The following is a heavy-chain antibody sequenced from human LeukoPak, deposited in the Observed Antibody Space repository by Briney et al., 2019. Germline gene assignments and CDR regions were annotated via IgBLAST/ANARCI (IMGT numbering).Heavy chain of an antibody. CDR3: AKGGGYEAQYYYYYLDV. CDR1: GFTFSRYW. Sequence: GGSLRLSCAASGFTFSRYWMSWVRQAPGKGLEWVANIKQDGSEKYYVDSVKGRFTISRDNAKNSLYLQMNRLRAEDTAVYYCAKGGGYEAQYYYYYLDVWGKGTTVTISS. V-gene: IGHV3-7*01. CDR2: IKQDGSEK. D-gene: IGHD5-12*01. J-gene: IGHJ6*03.